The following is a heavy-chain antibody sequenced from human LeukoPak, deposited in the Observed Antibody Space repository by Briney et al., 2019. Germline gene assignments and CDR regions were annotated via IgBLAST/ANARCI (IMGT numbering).Heavy chain of an antibody. CDR3: PRGSTTRSGPLDY. J-gene: IGHJ4*02. Sequence: PGGSLRLSXAASGFTFSDYYMSWIRQAPGKGLEWVSYISSSGSTIYYADSVKGRFTISRDNAKNSLYLQMNSLRAEETAVYYCPRGSTTRSGPLDYWGQGTLVTVSS. V-gene: IGHV3-11*04. CDR1: GFTFSDYY. D-gene: IGHD1-26*01. CDR2: ISSSGSTI.